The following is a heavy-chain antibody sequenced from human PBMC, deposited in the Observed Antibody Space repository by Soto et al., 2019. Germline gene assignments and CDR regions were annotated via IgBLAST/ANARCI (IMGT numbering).Heavy chain of an antibody. V-gene: IGHV1-46*01. CDR3: ARGGSVVLIADDMQVDQYGMDL. Sequence: QAQLVQSGAEEKQPGASVKIFCTSSGYFFTNYFIHWVRLAPGQGLQRMGIINPRAGTTRSAQRIQGRVTMARDTCTSRVYLGISSLTPEDTAVYYLARGGSVVLIADDMQVDQYGMDLWGQGTTGIVSS. CDR1: GYFFTNYF. CDR2: INPRAGTT. D-gene: IGHD3-22*01. J-gene: IGHJ6*02.